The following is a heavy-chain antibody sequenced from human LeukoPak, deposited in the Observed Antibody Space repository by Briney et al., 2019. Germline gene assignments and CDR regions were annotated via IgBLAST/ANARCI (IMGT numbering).Heavy chain of an antibody. Sequence: SETLSLTCTVSGGSVSSYYWSWIRQPAGKGLEWIGRIYTSGSTNYNPSLKSRVTMSVDTSKNQFSLKLSSVTAADTAVYYCARDNKYYYDSSGYSGIIRSNWFDPWGQGTLVTVSS. CDR2: IYTSGST. D-gene: IGHD3-22*01. CDR3: ARDNKYYYDSSGYSGIIRSNWFDP. V-gene: IGHV4-4*07. CDR1: GGSVSSYY. J-gene: IGHJ5*02.